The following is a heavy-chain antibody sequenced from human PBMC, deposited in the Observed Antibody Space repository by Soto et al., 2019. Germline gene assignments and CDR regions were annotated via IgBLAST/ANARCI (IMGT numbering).Heavy chain of an antibody. CDR1: GFSFSAHG. D-gene: IGHD1-1*01. J-gene: IGHJ4*02. V-gene: IGHV3-33*01. CDR2: INDGSEE. CDR3: ARDDLFVDNGLDH. Sequence: QVQLVESGGGVVRPGTSLRLSCAATGFSFSAHGMHWVRQAPGKGLEWLAVINDGSEEGYADSVRGRFTISRDNARNLLYLQMDYLRAEASALYYCARDDLFVDNGLDHWGQGTLVTVSS.